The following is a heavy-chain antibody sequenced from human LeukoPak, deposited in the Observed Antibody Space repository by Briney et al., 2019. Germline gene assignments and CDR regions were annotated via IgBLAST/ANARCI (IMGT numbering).Heavy chain of an antibody. CDR2: ISSSSSTI. J-gene: IGHJ4*02. CDR1: GFTFSSYS. Sequence: TGGSLRLSCAASGFTFSSYSLNWVRQAPGKGLEWASYISSSSSTIYYADSVKGRFTISRDNAKNSLYLQMNSLRAEDTAVYYCAREQWLVPFDYWGQGTLVTVSS. D-gene: IGHD6-19*01. V-gene: IGHV3-48*01. CDR3: AREQWLVPFDY.